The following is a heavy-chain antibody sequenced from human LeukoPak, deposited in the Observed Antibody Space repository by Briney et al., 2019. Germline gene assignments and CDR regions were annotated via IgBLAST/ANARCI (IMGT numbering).Heavy chain of an antibody. V-gene: IGHV3-73*01. D-gene: IGHD6-13*01. J-gene: IGHJ4*02. Sequence: PGGSLRLSCAASGFTFSGSAMHWVRQASGKGLEWVGRIRSKANSYATAYAASVTGRFTISRDDSKNTAYLQMNSLKTEDTAVYYCTRPAAGTFPDYWGQGTLVTVSS. CDR1: GFTFSGSA. CDR3: TRPAAGTFPDY. CDR2: IRSKANSYAT.